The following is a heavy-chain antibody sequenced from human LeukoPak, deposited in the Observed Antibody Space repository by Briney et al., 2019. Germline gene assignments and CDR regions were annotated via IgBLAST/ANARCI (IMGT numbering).Heavy chain of an antibody. D-gene: IGHD6-6*01. CDR3: AREEYPRTFDY. Sequence: PSETLSLACAVSGYSISSGYYWGWIRQPPGKGLEWIGSIYHSGSTYYNPSLKSRVTISVDTSKNQFSPKLSSVTAADTAVYYCAREEYPRTFDYWGQGTLVTVSS. V-gene: IGHV4-38-2*02. CDR2: IYHSGST. CDR1: GYSISSGYY. J-gene: IGHJ4*02.